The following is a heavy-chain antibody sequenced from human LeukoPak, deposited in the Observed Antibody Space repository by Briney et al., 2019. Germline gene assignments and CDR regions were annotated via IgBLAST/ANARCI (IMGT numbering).Heavy chain of an antibody. CDR3: AKTERKMSITMVRDYYYYMDV. V-gene: IGHV1-69*05. Sequence: GASVKVSCKSSGGTFSSYAISWVRQAPGQGLEWVGGIIPIFGTANYAQKFQGRVTITTDESTSTAYMELSSLRSEDTAVYYCAKTERKMSITMVRDYYYYMDVWGKGTTVTVSS. CDR1: GGTFSSYA. CDR2: IIPIFGTA. D-gene: IGHD3-10*01. J-gene: IGHJ6*03.